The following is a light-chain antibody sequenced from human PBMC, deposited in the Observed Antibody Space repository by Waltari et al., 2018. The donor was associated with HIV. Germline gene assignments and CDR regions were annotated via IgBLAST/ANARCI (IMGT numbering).Light chain of an antibody. CDR1: QSVLYSSNNKNY. Sequence: DIVMTQSPDSLAVSLGERATINCKSSQSVLYSSNNKNYLAWYQQKPGQPPKRPIYWAATRESGVPDRFSVSGSVTDFTLTISSLQAEDVARYYCQQYYSTPWTFGQGTKVEIK. CDR3: QQYYSTPWT. J-gene: IGKJ1*01. V-gene: IGKV4-1*01. CDR2: WAA.